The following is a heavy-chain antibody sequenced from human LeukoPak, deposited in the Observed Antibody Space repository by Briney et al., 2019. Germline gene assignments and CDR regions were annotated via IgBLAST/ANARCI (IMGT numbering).Heavy chain of an antibody. D-gene: IGHD2-8*02. Sequence: ASVKVAFKASGYTSTSYYMHRVRQAPGQGLEWMGLINPSGTNTNYAQKFRGRVTMTRDTSTSTVYMDLSSLRSEDTAMYFCAREESGGYFDYWGQETLVTVSS. V-gene: IGHV1-46*01. CDR1: GYTSTSYY. CDR2: INPSGTNT. J-gene: IGHJ4*02. CDR3: AREESGGYFDY.